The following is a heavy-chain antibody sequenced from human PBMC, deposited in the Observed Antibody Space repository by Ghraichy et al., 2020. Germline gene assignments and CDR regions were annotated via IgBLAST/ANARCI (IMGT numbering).Heavy chain of an antibody. D-gene: IGHD6-19*01. J-gene: IGHJ4*02. CDR1: GGSISSGGYY. V-gene: IGHV4-31*03. CDR2: IYYSGST. CDR3: ARGEARIAVASFVY. Sequence: SQTLSLTCTVSGGSISSGGYYWSWIRQHPGKGLEWIGYIYYSGSTYYNPSLKSRVTISVDTSKNQFSLKLSSVTAADTAVYYCARGEARIAVASFVYWGQGTLVTVSS.